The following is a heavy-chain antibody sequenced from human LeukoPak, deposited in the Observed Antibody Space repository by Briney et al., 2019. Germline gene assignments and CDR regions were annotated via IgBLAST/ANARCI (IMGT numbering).Heavy chain of an antibody. V-gene: IGHV1-8*03. CDR1: GYAFSSYD. CDR2: MNPNSGNR. CDR3: ARDLPVRFDP. Sequence: ASVKVSCKASGYAFSSYDINWVRQATGQGLEWMGWMNPNSGNRGYAQKFQGRVTITRNTSISTAYMELSSLRSEDTAVYYCARDLPVRFDPWGQGTLVTVSS. J-gene: IGHJ5*02.